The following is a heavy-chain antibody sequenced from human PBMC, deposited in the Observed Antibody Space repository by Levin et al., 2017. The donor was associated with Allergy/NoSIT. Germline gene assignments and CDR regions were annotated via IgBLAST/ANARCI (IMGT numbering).Heavy chain of an antibody. Sequence: GESLKISCAASGFTFSSYSMNWVRQAPGKGLEWVSSISSSSSYIYYADSVKGRFTISRDNAKNSLYLQMNSLRAEDTAVYYCARPKRGSSGWYGDAFDIWGQGTMVTVSS. CDR2: ISSSSSYI. J-gene: IGHJ3*02. V-gene: IGHV3-21*01. CDR1: GFTFSSYS. CDR3: ARPKRGSSGWYGDAFDI. D-gene: IGHD6-19*01.